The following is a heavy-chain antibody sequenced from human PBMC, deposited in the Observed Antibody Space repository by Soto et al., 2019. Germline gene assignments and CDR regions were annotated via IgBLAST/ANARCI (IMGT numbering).Heavy chain of an antibody. D-gene: IGHD3-22*01. J-gene: IGHJ4*02. CDR1: GFTFSSYG. CDR3: ARGKDYYYDSSGPFDY. Sequence: QVQLVESGGGVVQPGRSLRLSCAASGFTFSSYGMHWVRQAPGKGLEWVAVIWYDGSNKYYADSVKGRFTISRDNSKNTLYLQMNSVRAEDTAVYYCARGKDYYYDSSGPFDYWGQGTLVTVSS. CDR2: IWYDGSNK. V-gene: IGHV3-33*01.